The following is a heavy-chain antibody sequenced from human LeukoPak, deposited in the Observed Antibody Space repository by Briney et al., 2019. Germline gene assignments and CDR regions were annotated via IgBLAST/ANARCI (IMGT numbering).Heavy chain of an antibody. V-gene: IGHV3-74*01. J-gene: IGHJ5*02. Sequence: PGGSLRLSCAASGFTFSGYWMHWVRHAPGKGLVWVSRLKFDGTITHYADSVKGRFTLSRDNAKNTLYLQMDSLRAEDTAVYYCAGQANNWFDPWGQGTLVTVSS. CDR2: LKFDGTIT. CDR3: AGQANNWFDP. CDR1: GFTFSGYW.